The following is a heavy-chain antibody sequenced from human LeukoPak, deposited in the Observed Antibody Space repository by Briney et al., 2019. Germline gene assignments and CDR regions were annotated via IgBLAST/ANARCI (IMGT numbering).Heavy chain of an antibody. CDR2: IYTSGST. D-gene: IGHD2-21*01. V-gene: IGHV4-61*02. Sequence: SQTLSLTCTVSGGSISSGSYYWSWIRQPAGKGLEWIGRIYTSGSTNYNPSLKSRVTISVDTSKNQFSLKLSSVAAADTAVYYCARVGISEAFDIWGQGTMVTVSS. CDR1: GGSISSGSYY. CDR3: ARVGISEAFDI. J-gene: IGHJ3*02.